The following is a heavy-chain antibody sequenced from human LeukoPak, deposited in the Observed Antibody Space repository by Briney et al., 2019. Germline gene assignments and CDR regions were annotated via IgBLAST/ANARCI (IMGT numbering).Heavy chain of an antibody. V-gene: IGHV1-46*01. D-gene: IGHD6-19*01. Sequence: ASVKVSCKASGYTFTSYYMHWVRQAPGQGLEWMGIINPSGGSTSYAQKFQGRVTMTRDTSTSTVYMELSCLRSEDTAVYYCAREAWESAVAGYYYYYGMDVWGQGTTVTVSS. J-gene: IGHJ6*02. CDR3: AREAWESAVAGYYYYYGMDV. CDR1: GYTFTSYY. CDR2: INPSGGST.